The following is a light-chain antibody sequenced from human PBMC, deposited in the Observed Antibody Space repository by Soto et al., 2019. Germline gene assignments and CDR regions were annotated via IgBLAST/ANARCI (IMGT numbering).Light chain of an antibody. CDR2: NDV. CDR3: AAWDDSLKGCV. Sequence: QSVLTQPPSTSGTPRQRVTISCSGSSSNIGSTTVNWYQHLPGTAPKLLIYNDVQRPSGVPDRFSGSKSGTSASLAISGLQSEDEADYYCAAWDDSLKGCVFGTGTKLTVL. CDR1: SSNIGSTT. V-gene: IGLV1-44*01. J-gene: IGLJ1*01.